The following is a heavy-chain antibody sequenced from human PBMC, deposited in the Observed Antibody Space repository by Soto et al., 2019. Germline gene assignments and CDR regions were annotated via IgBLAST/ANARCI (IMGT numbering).Heavy chain of an antibody. D-gene: IGHD3-3*01. J-gene: IGHJ4*02. V-gene: IGHV3-33*01. CDR3: ARGLEQKACDY. CDR2: IWYDGSNK. Sequence: QVQLVESGGGVVQPGRSLRLSCAASGFTFSSYGMHWVRQAPGKGLEWVAVIWYDGSNKYYADSVKGRFTISRDNSKNTLYLQMNSLRAEDTAVYYCARGLEQKACDYWGQGTLVTVSS. CDR1: GFTFSSYG.